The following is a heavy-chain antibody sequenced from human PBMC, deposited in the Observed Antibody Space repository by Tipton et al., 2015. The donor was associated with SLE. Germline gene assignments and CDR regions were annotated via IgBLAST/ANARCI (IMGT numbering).Heavy chain of an antibody. V-gene: IGHV3-30-3*01. D-gene: IGHD1-14*01. CDR2: ISYGGSNK. J-gene: IGHJ3*02. CDR1: GFTFGDYA. CDR3: AREDPPTEVFDI. Sequence: SLRLSCTASGFTFGDYAMHWVRQAPGKGLEWVAIISYGGSNKEYADSVKGRFTISRDNSKNTLYLQMNSLRAEDTAVYYCAREDPPTEVFDIWGQGTMVTVSS.